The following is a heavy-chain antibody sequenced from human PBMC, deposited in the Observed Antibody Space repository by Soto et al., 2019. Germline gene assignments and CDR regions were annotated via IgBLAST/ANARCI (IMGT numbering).Heavy chain of an antibody. CDR2: INTDGSAT. V-gene: IGHV3-7*01. CDR1: GFTFGSYW. CDR3: ARAGYCGPGCYYYFDY. J-gene: IGHJ4*02. D-gene: IGHD2-21*02. Sequence: EVQLVESGGGLVQPGGSLRLSCAVSGFTFGSYWMNWVRLIPGKGLEWVAYINTDGSATYYVDSVKGRFTISRDNAKNSLYLQMNSLRVEDTSVYYCARAGYCGPGCYYYFDYWGQGTLVTVSS.